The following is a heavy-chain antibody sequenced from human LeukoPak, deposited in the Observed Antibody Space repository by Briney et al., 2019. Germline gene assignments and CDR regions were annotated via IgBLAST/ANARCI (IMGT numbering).Heavy chain of an antibody. CDR1: GFTFSSYG. Sequence: PGRSLRLSCAASGFTFSSYGMHWVRQAPGKGLEWVAVISYDGSNKYYADSVKGRFTISRDNSKNTLYLQMNSLRAEDTAVYYCAKGVKQQLPWGGMDVWGQGTTVTVSS. D-gene: IGHD6-13*01. CDR3: AKGVKQQLPWGGMDV. CDR2: ISYDGSNK. J-gene: IGHJ6*02. V-gene: IGHV3-30*18.